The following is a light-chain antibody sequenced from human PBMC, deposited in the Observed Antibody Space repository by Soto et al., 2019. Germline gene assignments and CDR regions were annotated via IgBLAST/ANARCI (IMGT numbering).Light chain of an antibody. Sequence: EIVLTQSPGTLSLSPGERATLSCRASQSVSSSYLAWYQQKPGQAPRLLIYGASSRATGIPDRFSGSGSGTDFTLTISRLEPEDFAVYYCQQYGSSPWKSGQGTKADI. CDR3: QQYGSSPWK. CDR1: QSVSSSY. J-gene: IGKJ1*01. CDR2: GAS. V-gene: IGKV3-20*01.